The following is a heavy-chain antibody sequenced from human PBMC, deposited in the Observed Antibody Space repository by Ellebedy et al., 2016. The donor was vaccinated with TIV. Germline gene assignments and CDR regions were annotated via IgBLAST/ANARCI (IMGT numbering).Heavy chain of an antibody. V-gene: IGHV3-7*01. D-gene: IGHD4-17*01. CDR1: RFTFSAYW. CDR3: ATDGSYGDYRSPTHAFVM. Sequence: GGSLRLSCAASRFTFSAYWMSWVRQAPGKGLEWVANIRQDGSEKFYVDSVKGRFTISRDNAKNSLYLQMSSLKAEDTAVYYCATDGSYGDYRSPTHAFVMWGQGTLVTVSS. CDR2: IRQDGSEK. J-gene: IGHJ3*02.